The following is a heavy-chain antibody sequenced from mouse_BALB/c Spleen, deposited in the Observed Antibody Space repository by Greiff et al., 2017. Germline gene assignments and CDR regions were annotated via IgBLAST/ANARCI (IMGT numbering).Heavy chain of an antibody. CDR1: GFTFSSFG. Sequence: EVKLMESGGGLVQPGGSRKLSCAASGFTFSSFGMHWVRQAPEKGLEWVAYISSGSSTIYYADTVKGRFTISRDNPKNTLFLQMTSLRSEDTAMYYCARWDYGSYFDYWGQGTTLTVSS. CDR2: ISSGSSTI. D-gene: IGHD1-2*01. V-gene: IGHV5-17*02. CDR3: ARWDYGSYFDY. J-gene: IGHJ2*01.